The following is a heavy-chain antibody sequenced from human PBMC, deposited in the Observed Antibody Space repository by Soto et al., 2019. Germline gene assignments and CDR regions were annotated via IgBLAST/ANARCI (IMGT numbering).Heavy chain of an antibody. CDR3: AREEYGNYMWYFDN. CDR2: IYYSGST. V-gene: IGHV4-59*13. J-gene: IGHJ4*02. Sequence: SETLSLTCTVSGGSLDSYYWSWIRQPPGGRLEWIGYIYYSGSTNYNPSLKSRVTMSLDTSENQFSLKLSSVTAADTAVYYCAREEYGNYMWYFDNWGQGALVTVSS. D-gene: IGHD4-17*01. CDR1: GGSLDSYY.